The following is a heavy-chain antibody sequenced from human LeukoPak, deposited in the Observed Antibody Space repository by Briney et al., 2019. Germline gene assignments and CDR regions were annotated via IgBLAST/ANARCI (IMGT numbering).Heavy chain of an antibody. J-gene: IGHJ4*02. CDR2: VSGSGDAT. CDR1: GFAFSNYA. V-gene: IGHV3-23*01. Sequence: GGSLRLSCAASGFAFSNYAMNWVRQAPGKGLEWVSTVSGSGDATYYADSVKGRFTISRDNSKNTLYLQMNSLRAEDTAVYYCAKAHLLYYDSSGYCPGYWGQGTLVTVSS. CDR3: AKAHLLYYDSSGYCPGY. D-gene: IGHD3-22*01.